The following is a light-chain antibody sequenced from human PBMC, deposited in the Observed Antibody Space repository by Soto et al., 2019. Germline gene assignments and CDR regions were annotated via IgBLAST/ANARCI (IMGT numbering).Light chain of an antibody. V-gene: IGKV3-20*01. J-gene: IGKJ1*01. Sequence: EIVLTQSPGTLSLSPGERATLSCRASQSVSSNHLAWYQQKLAQAPRLLIYDASSRATGIPDRFSGSRSGTGFTLTISRLEPEDFAVYYCQQYGSSPGTFGQGTKVEIK. CDR3: QQYGSSPGT. CDR1: QSVSSNH. CDR2: DAS.